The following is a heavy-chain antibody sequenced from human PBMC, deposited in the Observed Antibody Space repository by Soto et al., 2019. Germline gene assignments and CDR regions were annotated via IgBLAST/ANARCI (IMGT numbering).Heavy chain of an antibody. CDR3: AATTATYDILTVAFDY. CDR1: GFTFTSSA. Sequence: SVKVSCKASGFTFTSSAMQWVRQARGQRLEWIGWIVVGSGNTNYAQKFQERVTITRDMSTSTAYMELSSLRSEDTAVYYCAATTATYDILTVAFDYWGQGTLVTVSS. D-gene: IGHD3-9*01. V-gene: IGHV1-58*02. J-gene: IGHJ4*02. CDR2: IVVGSGNT.